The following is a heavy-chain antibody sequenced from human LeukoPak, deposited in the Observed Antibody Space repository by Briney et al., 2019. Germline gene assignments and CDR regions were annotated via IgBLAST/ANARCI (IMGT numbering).Heavy chain of an antibody. CDR3: TSCACDYRFFEN. CDR2: TRNKANSHST. CDR1: GFTFSEYY. J-gene: IGHJ4*02. V-gene: IGHV3-72*01. D-gene: IGHD5-12*01. Sequence: GGSLRPSCVASGFTFSEYYMDWVRQAPGKGLEWVARTRNKANSHSTEYAASVKGRFTISRDDSQNSLYLQMKSLKNEDTAVYYCTSCACDYRFFENWGQGTLVTVSS.